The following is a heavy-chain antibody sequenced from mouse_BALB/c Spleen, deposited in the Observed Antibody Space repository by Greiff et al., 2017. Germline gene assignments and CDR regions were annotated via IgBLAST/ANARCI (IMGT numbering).Heavy chain of an antibody. CDR1: GYTFTSYY. D-gene: IGHD2-4*01. Sequence: VQLQQSGAELVKPGASVKLSCKASGYTFTSYYMYWVKQRPGQGLEWIGEINPSNGGTNFNEKFKSKATLTVDKSSSTAYMQLSSLTSEDSAVYYCTRGSTMITTDGSWFAYWGQGTLVTVSA. CDR2: INPSNGGT. V-gene: IGHV1S81*02. J-gene: IGHJ3*01. CDR3: TRGSTMITTDGSWFAY.